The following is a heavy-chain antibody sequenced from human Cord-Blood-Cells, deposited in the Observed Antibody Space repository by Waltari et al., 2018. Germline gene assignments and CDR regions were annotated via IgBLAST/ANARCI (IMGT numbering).Heavy chain of an antibody. J-gene: IGHJ4*02. CDR2: INHSGST. CDR1: GGSFSGYY. Sequence: QVQLQQWGAGLLKPSETLSLTCAVHGGSFSGYYWSWSRQPPGKGLEWIGEINHSGSTNYNPSLKSRVTISVDTSKNQFSLKLSSVTAADTAVYYCARISKGMFDYWGQGTLVTVSS. CDR3: ARISKGMFDY. V-gene: IGHV4-34*01.